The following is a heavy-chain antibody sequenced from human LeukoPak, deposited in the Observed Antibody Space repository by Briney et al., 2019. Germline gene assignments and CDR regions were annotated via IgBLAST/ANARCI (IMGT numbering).Heavy chain of an antibody. V-gene: IGHV3-43*02. CDR3: AKDRGDFSGWFF. D-gene: IGHD6-19*01. CDR2: ISGDGGRT. Sequence: GGSLRLSCAASGFTFDDYAMHSVRQAPGKGLEWVSLISGDGGRTYYADSVKGRFTISRDNSKNSLYLQMSRLRIEDTALYYCAKDRGDFSGWFFWGQGTLVTVSS. J-gene: IGHJ4*02. CDR1: GFTFDDYA.